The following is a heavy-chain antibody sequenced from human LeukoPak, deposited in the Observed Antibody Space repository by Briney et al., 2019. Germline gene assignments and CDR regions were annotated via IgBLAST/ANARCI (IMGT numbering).Heavy chain of an antibody. Sequence: ASVKVSCKASGYTFTGYYMHWVRQAPGQGLEWMGIINPSGGSTSYAQKFQGRVTMTRDMSTSTVYMELSSLRSDDTAVYYCATDTATVTGFDYWGQGTLVTVSS. V-gene: IGHV1-46*01. CDR1: GYTFTGYY. CDR3: ATDTATVTGFDY. J-gene: IGHJ4*02. CDR2: INPSGGST. D-gene: IGHD5-18*01.